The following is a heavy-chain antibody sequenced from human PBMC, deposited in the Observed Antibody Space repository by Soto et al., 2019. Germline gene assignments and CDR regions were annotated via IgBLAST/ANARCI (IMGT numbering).Heavy chain of an antibody. V-gene: IGHV3-11*01. D-gene: IGHD3-22*01. J-gene: IGHJ5*02. CDR1: GFSFRDYY. CDR3: ARDRLPMVVVVMGWFDP. CDR2: ISGSGNTI. Sequence: QVQLVESGGALVKPGGSLRLSCAASGFSFRDYYMSWIRQAPGKGLEWSSYISGSGNTIYYADSVKGRFIISRDNAKNSLFLKMNGLRADDTAVYYCARDRLPMVVVVMGWFDPWGQGTLVTVSS.